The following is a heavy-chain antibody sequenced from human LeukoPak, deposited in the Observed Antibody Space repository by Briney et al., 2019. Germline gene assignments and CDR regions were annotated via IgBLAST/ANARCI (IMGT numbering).Heavy chain of an antibody. CDR1: GFTFSSYG. CDR3: AKSSATGFYYYYYYYMDV. V-gene: IGHV3-30*02. J-gene: IGHJ6*03. Sequence: GGSLRLSCAASGFTFSSYGMHWVRQAPGKGLEWVAVIWYGGSNKYYADSMKGRFTISRDNSKNTLYLQMNSLRAEDTAVYYCAKSSATGFYYYYYYYMDVWGKGTTVTVSS. D-gene: IGHD1-26*01. CDR2: IWYGGSNK.